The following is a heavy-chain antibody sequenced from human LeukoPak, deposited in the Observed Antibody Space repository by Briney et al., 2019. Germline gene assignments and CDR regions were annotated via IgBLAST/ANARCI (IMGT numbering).Heavy chain of an antibody. CDR1: GFSVSSNY. Sequence: GGSLRLSCAASGFSVSSNYMRWVRQAPGKGLEWVSVIYSGGYTYYADSVKGRFTISRDNSKNTLYLQMNSLRAVDSAVYYCARDVVGYSAGWKRGDAFDIWGQGTMVTVSS. V-gene: IGHV3-53*01. CDR3: ARDVVGYSAGWKRGDAFDI. D-gene: IGHD6-25*01. J-gene: IGHJ3*02. CDR2: IYSGGYT.